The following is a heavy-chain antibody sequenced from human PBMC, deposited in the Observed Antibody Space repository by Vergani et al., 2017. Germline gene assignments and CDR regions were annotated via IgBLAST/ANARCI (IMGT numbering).Heavy chain of an antibody. J-gene: IGHJ3*02. D-gene: IGHD3-3*01. CDR2: IYYSGST. CDR1: GGSISSYY. V-gene: IGHV4-39*07. Sequence: QVQLQESGPGLVKPSETLSLTCTVSGGSISSYYWGWIRQPPGKGLEWIGSIYYSGSTYYNPSLKSRVPISVDTSKNQFSLKLSSVTAADTAVYYCARGLYDLGDAFDIWGQGTMVTVSS. CDR3: ARGLYDLGDAFDI.